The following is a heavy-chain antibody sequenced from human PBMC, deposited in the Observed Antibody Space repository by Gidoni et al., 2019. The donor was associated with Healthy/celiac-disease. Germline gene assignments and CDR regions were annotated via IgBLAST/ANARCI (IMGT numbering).Heavy chain of an antibody. CDR2: ISYDGSNK. V-gene: IGHV3-30*18. CDR3: AKVSGPGDIVVVPAPNFDY. D-gene: IGHD2-2*01. CDR1: GFTFSSYG. J-gene: IGHJ4*02. Sequence: QVQLVESGGGVVQPGRSLRLSCEASGFTFSSYGMHWVRQAPGKGLEWVAVISYDGSNKYYADSVKGRFTISRDNSKNTLYLQMNSLRAEDAAVYYCAKVSGPGDIVVVPAPNFDYWGQGTLVTVSS.